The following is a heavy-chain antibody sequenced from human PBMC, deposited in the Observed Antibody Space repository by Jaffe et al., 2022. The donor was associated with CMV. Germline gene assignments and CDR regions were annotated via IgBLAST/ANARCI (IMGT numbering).Heavy chain of an antibody. CDR1: GYSFTSYW. D-gene: IGHD3-9*01. Sequence: EVQLVQSGAEVKKPGESLKISCKGSGYSFTSYWIGWVRQMPGKGLEWMGIIYPGDSDTRYSPSFQGQVTISADKSISTAYLQWSSLKASDTAMYYCARRSYDILTGYSAFDYWGQGTLVTVSS. V-gene: IGHV5-51*01. CDR3: ARRSYDILTGYSAFDY. CDR2: IYPGDSDT. J-gene: IGHJ4*02.